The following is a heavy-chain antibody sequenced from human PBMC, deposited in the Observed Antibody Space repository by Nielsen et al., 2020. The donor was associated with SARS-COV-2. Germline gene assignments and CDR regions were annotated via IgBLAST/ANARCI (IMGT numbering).Heavy chain of an antibody. Sequence: WIRQPPGKGLEWVAVISYDGSNKYYADSVKGRFTISRDNAKNSLYLQMNSLRAEDTAVYYCARDRVLLWFGDPGYGMDVWGQGTTVTVSS. J-gene: IGHJ6*02. CDR2: ISYDGSNK. V-gene: IGHV3-30*04. CDR3: ARDRVLLWFGDPGYGMDV. D-gene: IGHD3-10*01.